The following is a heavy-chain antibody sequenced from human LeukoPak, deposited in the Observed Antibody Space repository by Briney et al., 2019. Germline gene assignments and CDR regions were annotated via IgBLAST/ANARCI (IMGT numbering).Heavy chain of an antibody. V-gene: IGHV3-13*01. J-gene: IGHJ3*02. D-gene: IGHD4-23*01. CDR1: GFTFSSYD. CDR2: IGTAGDT. Sequence: GGSLRLSCAASGFTFSSYDMHWVRQATGKGLEWVSAIGTAGDTYYPGSVKGRSTISRENAKNSLYLQMNSLRAGDTAVYYCARVVGYGGDDAFDIWGQGTMVTVSS. CDR3: ARVVGYGGDDAFDI.